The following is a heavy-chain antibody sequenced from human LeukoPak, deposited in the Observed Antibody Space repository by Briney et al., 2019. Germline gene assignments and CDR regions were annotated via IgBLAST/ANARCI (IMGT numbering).Heavy chain of an antibody. CDR2: IYYSGNT. D-gene: IGHD3-10*01. Sequence: MSSETLSLTCTVSGGSISSYYWTWIRQPPGKGLEWIGYIYYSGNTNLNPSLKSRVTISVDTSKNQFSLKLSSVTAADTAVYYCARVGEGAFDIWGQGTMVTVSS. J-gene: IGHJ3*02. V-gene: IGHV4-59*01. CDR1: GGSISSYY. CDR3: ARVGEGAFDI.